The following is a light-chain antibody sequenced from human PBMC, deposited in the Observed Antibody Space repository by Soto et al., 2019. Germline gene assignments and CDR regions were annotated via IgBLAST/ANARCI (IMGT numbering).Light chain of an antibody. Sequence: QSVLTQPPSASGTPGQRVTISCSGSSSNIGSNTVNCYQKFPGTAPKLLIYSSILRPSGVPDRFSGSKSGTSASLAIGGLESEDEADYYCTAWDDSLNGVLFCGGTELTVL. CDR2: SSI. V-gene: IGLV1-44*01. J-gene: IGLJ2*01. CDR1: SSNIGSNT. CDR3: TAWDDSLNGVL.